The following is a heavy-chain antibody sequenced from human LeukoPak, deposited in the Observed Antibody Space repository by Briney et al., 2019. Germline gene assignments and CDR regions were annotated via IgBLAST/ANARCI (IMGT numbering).Heavy chain of an antibody. J-gene: IGHJ4*02. CDR3: ARALGGGSPPDY. CDR1: GGSISSYY. CDR2: IYYSGST. Sequence: SETLSLTCTVSGGSISSYYWSWIRQPPGKELEWIGYIYYSGSTNYNPSLKSRVTISVDTSKNQFSLKLSSVTAADTAVYYCARALGGGSPPDYWGQGTLVTVSS. V-gene: IGHV4-59*01. D-gene: IGHD2-15*01.